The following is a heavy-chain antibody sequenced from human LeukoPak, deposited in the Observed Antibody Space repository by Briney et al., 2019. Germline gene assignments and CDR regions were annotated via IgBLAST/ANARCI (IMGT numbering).Heavy chain of an antibody. D-gene: IGHD3-3*01. CDR2: ISSSSSTI. V-gene: IGHV3-48*02. CDR3: ARDEEYDFWSGYYVY. CDR1: GFTFSSYA. Sequence: PGGSLRLSCSASGFTFSSYAMHWVRQAPGKGLEWVSYISSSSSTIYYADSVKGRFTISRDNAKNSLYLQMNSLRDEDTAVYYCARDEEYDFWSGYYVYWGQGTLVTVSS. J-gene: IGHJ4*02.